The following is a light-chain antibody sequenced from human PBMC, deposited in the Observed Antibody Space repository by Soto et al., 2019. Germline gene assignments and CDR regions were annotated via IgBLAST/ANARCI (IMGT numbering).Light chain of an antibody. CDR1: NSDVGGYNS. J-gene: IGLJ2*01. CDR2: DVS. Sequence: QSVLTQPASVSGSPGQSITISCTGTNSDVGGYNSVSWYQHHPGKAPKLMIYDVSNRPSGVSNRFSGSKSGNTASLTISGLEADDEADYSCSSYTSSNTVIFGGGTKLTVL. CDR3: SSYTSSNTVI. V-gene: IGLV2-14*03.